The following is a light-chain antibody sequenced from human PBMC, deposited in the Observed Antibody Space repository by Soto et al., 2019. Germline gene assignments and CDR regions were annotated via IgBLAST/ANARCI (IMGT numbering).Light chain of an antibody. V-gene: IGKV1-5*01. CDR3: QQYNSYPWT. J-gene: IGKJ1*01. Sequence: DIQMTQSPSTLSASIGDRVTITCRASQSIGSWLAWYQQKPGKAPKLLIYDASSLESGVPSRFSGSGSGTEFTLTISSLHPDDFATYYCQQYNSYPWTFGQGTKVDIK. CDR2: DAS. CDR1: QSIGSW.